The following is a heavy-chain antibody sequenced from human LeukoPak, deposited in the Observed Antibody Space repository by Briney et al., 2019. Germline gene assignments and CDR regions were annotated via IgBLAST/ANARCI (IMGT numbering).Heavy chain of an antibody. CDR3: ARHEAYYDFWSGYYPNDAFDI. CDR1: GGPISSYY. V-gene: IGHV4-59*08. CDR2: IYYSGST. D-gene: IGHD3-3*01. J-gene: IGHJ3*02. Sequence: SSETLSLTCTVSGGPISSYYWSWIRQPPGKGLEWIGYIYYSGSTNYNPSLKSRVTISVDTSKNQFSLKLSSVTAADTAVYYCARHEAYYDFWSGYYPNDAFDIWGQGTMVTVSS.